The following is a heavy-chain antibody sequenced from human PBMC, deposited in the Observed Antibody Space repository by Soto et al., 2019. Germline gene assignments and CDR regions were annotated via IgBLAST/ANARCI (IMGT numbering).Heavy chain of an antibody. D-gene: IGHD2-8*01. V-gene: IGHV3-30-3*01. J-gene: IGHJ6*02. CDR3: ARARPNGYYYYYGMDV. Sequence: GGSLRLSCAASGFTFSSYAMHWVRQAPGKGLEWVAVISYDGSNKYYADSVKGRFTISRDNSKNTLYLQMNSLRAEDTAGYYCARARPNGYYYYYGMDVWGQGTTVTVSS. CDR2: ISYDGSNK. CDR1: GFTFSSYA.